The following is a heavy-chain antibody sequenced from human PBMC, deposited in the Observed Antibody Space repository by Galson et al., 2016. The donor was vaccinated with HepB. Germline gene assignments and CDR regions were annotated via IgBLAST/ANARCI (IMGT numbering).Heavy chain of an antibody. J-gene: IGHJ6*02. CDR2: IGWADDQ. V-gene: IGHV2-70*01. Sequence: PALVKPTQTLTLTCTFSGFSLRTSGMCVSWIRQPPGKALEWLALIGWADDQYYNTHLKTRLTISKDTSKNKVVLTMTNMDPVDTGPYYCARIIAVARNYYYYGLDVWGQGTTVIVSS. CDR1: GFSLRTSGMC. CDR3: ARIIAVARNYYYYGLDV. D-gene: IGHD6-19*01.